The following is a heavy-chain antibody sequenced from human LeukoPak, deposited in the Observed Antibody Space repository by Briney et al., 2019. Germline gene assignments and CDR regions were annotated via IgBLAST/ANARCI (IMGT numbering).Heavy chain of an antibody. CDR1: GFTFTNAW. CDR2: IKGKSDGGTP. V-gene: IGHV3-15*01. D-gene: IGHD3-10*01. Sequence: GGSLRLSCAASGFTFTNAWMSWVRQAPAKGLEWVGRIKGKSDGGTPDNAAPVKGRFTISRDDSKNTLYLQMNSLKTEDTAVYYCATDLGGYYSGSGTYWGSLDYWGQGTMVTVSS. J-gene: IGHJ4*02. CDR3: ATDLGGYYSGSGTYWGSLDY.